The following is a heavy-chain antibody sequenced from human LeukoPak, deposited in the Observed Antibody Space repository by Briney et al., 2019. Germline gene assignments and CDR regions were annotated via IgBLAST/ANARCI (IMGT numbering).Heavy chain of an antibody. J-gene: IGHJ4*02. Sequence: GGSLRLSCAASGFTFSSDAMSSVGQAPGKGLEWVSAISGSGGSTYYADSVKGRFTISRDNSKNTLYLQMNSLRAEDTAVYYCANEWEILFQYIDYGGQGTLVTVSS. CDR3: ANEWEILFQYIDY. D-gene: IGHD3-10*01. V-gene: IGHV3-23*01. CDR2: ISGSGGST. CDR1: GFTFSSDA.